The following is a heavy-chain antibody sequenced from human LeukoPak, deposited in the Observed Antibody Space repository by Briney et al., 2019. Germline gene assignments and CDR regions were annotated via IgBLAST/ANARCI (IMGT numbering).Heavy chain of an antibody. J-gene: IGHJ5*02. CDR2: ISGYNGYT. V-gene: IGHV1-18*01. CDR1: GGXFSSYA. Sequence: ASVKVSCKASGGXFSSYAISWVRQAPGQGLEWMGWISGYNGYTHYAHNLQGRVTMTTDTSTSTAYMELRSLRSDDTAVYYCARDEARYSSGYYPNWFDPWGQGTLVTVSS. D-gene: IGHD3-22*01. CDR3: ARDEARYSSGYYPNWFDP.